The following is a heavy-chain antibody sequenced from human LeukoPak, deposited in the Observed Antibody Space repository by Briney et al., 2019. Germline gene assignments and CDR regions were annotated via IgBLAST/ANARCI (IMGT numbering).Heavy chain of an antibody. CDR2: IHSSGTT. D-gene: IGHD6-25*01. Sequence: TSETLSLTCTVSGDSISGYYWSWIRQPRGKGLEWIAFIHSSGTTNYSPSLKSRVSISVDTSNNQFSLNVNSVTAADTAVYYCARGGASSEWFDPWGQGTLVTVSS. CDR1: GDSISGYY. J-gene: IGHJ5*02. V-gene: IGHV4-59*13. CDR3: ARGGASSEWFDP.